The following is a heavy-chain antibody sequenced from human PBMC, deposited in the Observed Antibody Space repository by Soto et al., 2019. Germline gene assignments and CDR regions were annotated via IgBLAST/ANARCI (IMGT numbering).Heavy chain of an antibody. D-gene: IGHD1-26*01. CDR3: ARGRGGTYDAFNI. CDR1: GGSISNYF. CDR2: IFYSGTT. Sequence: SETLSLTCGVSGGSISNYFWSWIRRPPGKGLEWIGYIFYSGTTNYNPSLKGRVTMSVDTSNNRFSLKLTSVTAADTAVYYCARGRGGTYDAFNIWGQGTMVTVSS. V-gene: IGHV4-59*01. J-gene: IGHJ3*02.